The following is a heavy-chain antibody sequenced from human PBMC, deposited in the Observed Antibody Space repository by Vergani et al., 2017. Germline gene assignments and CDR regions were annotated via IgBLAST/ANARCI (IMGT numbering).Heavy chain of an antibody. J-gene: IGHJ1*01. V-gene: IGHV4-59*13. CDR3: ARGYCINTRCEQYFQH. Sequence: QVQLQESGPGLVKPSETLSLTCTVSGDSISSYYWSWIRQPPGKGLEWIGYIYYSGSTNYNPSLKSRVSMSIDTSKNQCSLKLSSVTAADTAVYYCARGYCINTRCEQYFQHWGQGTLVTVSS. CDR1: GDSISSYY. CDR2: IYYSGST. D-gene: IGHD2-2*01.